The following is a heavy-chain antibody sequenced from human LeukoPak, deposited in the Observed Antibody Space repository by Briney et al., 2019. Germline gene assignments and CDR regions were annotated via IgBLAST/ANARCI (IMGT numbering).Heavy chain of an antibody. CDR1: GGSFSGYY. J-gene: IGHJ5*02. CDR3: ARGTNWFDP. CDR2: INHSGST. Sequence: SETLSLTCAVYGGSFSGYYWSWIRQPPGKGLEWIGEINHSGSTNYNPSLKSRVTISVDTSKNQFSLKLSSVTAADTAVYYCARGTNWFDPWGQGTLVTVSS. V-gene: IGHV4-34*01.